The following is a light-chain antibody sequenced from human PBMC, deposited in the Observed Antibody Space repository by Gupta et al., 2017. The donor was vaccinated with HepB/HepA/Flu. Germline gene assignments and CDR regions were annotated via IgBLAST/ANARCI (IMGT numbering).Light chain of an antibody. CDR2: GKN. Sequence: SSELTQDPAVSVALGQTVRITCQGDSLRSYYASWYQQKPGQAPVLGIYGKNNRPSGIPDRFSGSSSGNTASLTITGAQAEDEADYYCNSRDSSGNPSYVCGTGTKVTVL. CDR1: SLRSYY. CDR3: NSRDSSGNPSYV. V-gene: IGLV3-19*01. J-gene: IGLJ1*01.